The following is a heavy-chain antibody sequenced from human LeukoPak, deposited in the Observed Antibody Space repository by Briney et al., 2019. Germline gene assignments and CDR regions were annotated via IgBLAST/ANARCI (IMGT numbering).Heavy chain of an antibody. J-gene: IGHJ5*02. CDR3: ARPLGSLKEYWWFDP. V-gene: IGHV1-2*02. CDR1: GYTFTGYY. Sequence: RASVKVSCKASGYTFTGYYMHWVRQAPGQGLEWMGWINPKSGGTNYAQNFQGRVTMTRDTSSTTVYMELTRLRSDDTAVYYCARPLGSLKEYWWFDPWGQGTLVTVSS. D-gene: IGHD2/OR15-2a*01. CDR2: INPKSGGT.